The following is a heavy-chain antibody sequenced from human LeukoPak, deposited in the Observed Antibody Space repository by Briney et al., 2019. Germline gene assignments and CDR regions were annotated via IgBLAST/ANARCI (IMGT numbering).Heavy chain of an antibody. Sequence: SETLSLTCTVSGGSISSSSYYWGWIRQPPGTGLEWIGSIYYSGSTYYNPSLKSRVTISVDTSKNQFSLKLSSVTAADTAVYYCARLGPDSSGYYNFDYWGQGTLVTVSS. V-gene: IGHV4-39*01. CDR2: IYYSGST. J-gene: IGHJ4*02. CDR1: GGSISSSSYY. D-gene: IGHD3-22*01. CDR3: ARLGPDSSGYYNFDY.